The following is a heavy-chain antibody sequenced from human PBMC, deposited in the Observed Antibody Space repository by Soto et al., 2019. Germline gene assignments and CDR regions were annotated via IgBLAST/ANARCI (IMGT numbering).Heavy chain of an antibody. CDR2: INPNSGGT. Sequence: ASVKVSCKASGYTFTGYYMHWVRQAPGQGLEWMGWINPNSGGTNYAQKIQGWVTMTRDTSISTTYKELSRLRTDDTAVYYCARGLWGDCSSTSCYRYYYYGMDVWGQGTTVTVSS. CDR3: ARGLWGDCSSTSCYRYYYYGMDV. V-gene: IGHV1-2*04. D-gene: IGHD2-2*01. J-gene: IGHJ6*02. CDR1: GYTFTGYY.